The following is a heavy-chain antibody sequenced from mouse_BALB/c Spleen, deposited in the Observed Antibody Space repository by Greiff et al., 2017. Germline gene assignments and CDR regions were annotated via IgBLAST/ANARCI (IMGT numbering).Heavy chain of an antibody. Sequence: EVQLVESGGGLVKPGGSLKLSCAASGFTFSSYAMSWVRQTPEKRLEWVASISSGGSYTYYPDSVKGRFTISRDNAKNTLYLQMSSLRSEDTAMYYCARDTEGAMDYWGQGTSVTVSS. CDR3: ARDTEGAMDY. J-gene: IGHJ4*01. CDR1: GFTFSSYA. CDR2: ISSGGSYT. V-gene: IGHV5-9-3*01.